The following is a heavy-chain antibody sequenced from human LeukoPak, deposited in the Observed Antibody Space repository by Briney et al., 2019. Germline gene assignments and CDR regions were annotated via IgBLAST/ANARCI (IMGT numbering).Heavy chain of an antibody. CDR1: GGSFSGYY. V-gene: IGHV4-34*01. CDR3: AGGALGYCSSTSCYTGRYYYYYYMDV. Sequence: SETLSLTCAVYGGSFSGYYWSWIRQPPGKGLEWIGEINHSGSTNYNPSLKSRVTISVDTSKNQFSLKLSSVTAADTAVYYCAGGALGYCSSTSCYTGRYYYYYYMDVWGKGTTVTVSS. CDR2: INHSGST. J-gene: IGHJ6*03. D-gene: IGHD2-2*02.